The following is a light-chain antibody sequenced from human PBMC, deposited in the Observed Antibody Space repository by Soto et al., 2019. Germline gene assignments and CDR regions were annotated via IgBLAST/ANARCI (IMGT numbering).Light chain of an antibody. CDR3: QQSYSIPPIT. J-gene: IGKJ5*01. CDR2: AAS. Sequence: DIQMTQSPSSLSASVGDRVSITCRASQSIRTYVNWYQQKPGKAPNLLIFAASTLQSGVPSRFSGSGSGTEFTLTISSLQPEDFATYYCQQSYSIPPITFGQGTRLEIK. CDR1: QSIRTY. V-gene: IGKV1-39*01.